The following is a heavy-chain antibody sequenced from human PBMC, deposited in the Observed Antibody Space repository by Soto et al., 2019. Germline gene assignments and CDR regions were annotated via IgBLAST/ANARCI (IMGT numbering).Heavy chain of an antibody. D-gene: IGHD3-10*01. V-gene: IGHV2-5*02. J-gene: IGHJ5*02. CDR1: GFSLRKSGMG. CDR2: IYWDDDK. Sequence: QITLKESGPTLVKPTQTLTLTCTFSGFSLRKSGMGVGWIRQPPGQALEWLAIIYWDDDKRYTPSLKNRLTITTDTSKDRVVLTMTNMDPMDTGTYYCAHRPGDNWFDPWGRGTLVTVSS. CDR3: AHRPGDNWFDP.